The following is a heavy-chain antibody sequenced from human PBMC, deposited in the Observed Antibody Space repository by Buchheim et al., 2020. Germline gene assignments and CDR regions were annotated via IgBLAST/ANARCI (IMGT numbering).Heavy chain of an antibody. J-gene: IGHJ5*02. CDR3: ARGYSSSWYASVINWFDP. CDR2: IYYSGST. CDR1: GGSISSYY. V-gene: IGHV4-59*01. D-gene: IGHD6-13*01. Sequence: QVQLQESGPGLVKPSETLSLTCTVSGGSISSYYWSWIRQPPGKGLEWIGYIYYSGSTNYNPSLKIRVTLSVDTSKNQFSLKLSSVTAADTAVYYCARGYSSSWYASVINWFDPWGQGTL.